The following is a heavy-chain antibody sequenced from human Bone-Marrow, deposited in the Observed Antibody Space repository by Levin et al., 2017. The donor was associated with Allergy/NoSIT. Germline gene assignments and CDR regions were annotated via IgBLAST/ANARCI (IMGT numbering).Heavy chain of an antibody. CDR3: ARWKTGTMDV. Sequence: ASVKVSCTASGYTFTSYDINWVRQATGQGLEWMGWMNPNSANTGYAQMFQGRVSMTRNISISTAYMELSSLRSEDSAVYYCARWKTGTMDVWGQGTTVTVSS. CDR1: GYTFTSYD. J-gene: IGHJ6*02. CDR2: MNPNSANT. D-gene: IGHD3-10*01. V-gene: IGHV1-8*01.